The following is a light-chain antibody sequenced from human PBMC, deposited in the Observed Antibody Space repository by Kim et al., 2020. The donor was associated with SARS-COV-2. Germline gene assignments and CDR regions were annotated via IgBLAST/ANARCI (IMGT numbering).Light chain of an antibody. CDR2: WAS. CDR3: QQYYSTPRT. J-gene: IGKJ1*01. V-gene: IGKV4-1*01. CDR1: QSVLYSSNNKNY. Sequence: DIVMTQSPDSLAVSLGERATINCKSSQSVLYSSNNKNYLAWYQQKPGQPPKLLIYWASTRESGVPDRFSGSGSGTDFTLTIRSLQAEDGAVYYGQQYYSTPRTFGQGTKLEI.